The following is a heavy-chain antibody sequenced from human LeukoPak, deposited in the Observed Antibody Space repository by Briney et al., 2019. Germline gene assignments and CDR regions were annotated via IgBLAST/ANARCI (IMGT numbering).Heavy chain of an antibody. Sequence: ASVKVSCKASGYTFTNYDINWVRQATGQGPEWMGWISAYSGHTKYAQNLQGRVTMTTDTSTSTAYMELRSLRSDDTAVYYCAREAPSLTVVRGLMPFDYWGQGTLVTVYS. CDR3: AREAPSLTVVRGLMPFDY. D-gene: IGHD3-10*01. V-gene: IGHV1-18*01. CDR1: GYTFTNYD. CDR2: ISAYSGHT. J-gene: IGHJ4*02.